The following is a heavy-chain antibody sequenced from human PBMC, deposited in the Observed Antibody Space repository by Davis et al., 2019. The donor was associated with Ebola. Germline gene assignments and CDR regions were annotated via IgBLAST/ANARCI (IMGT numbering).Heavy chain of an antibody. J-gene: IGHJ6*03. CDR3: ARVPEVSGLYYYYYYMDV. CDR1: GGSISSSSYY. CDR2: IYYSGST. Sequence: PSETLSLTCTVSGGSISSSSYYWGWIRQPPGKGLEWIGSIYYSGSTYYNPSLKSRVTISVDTSKNQFSLKLSSVTAADTAVYYCARVPEVSGLYYYYYYMDVWGKGTTVTVSS. V-gene: IGHV4-39*07. D-gene: IGHD3-22*01.